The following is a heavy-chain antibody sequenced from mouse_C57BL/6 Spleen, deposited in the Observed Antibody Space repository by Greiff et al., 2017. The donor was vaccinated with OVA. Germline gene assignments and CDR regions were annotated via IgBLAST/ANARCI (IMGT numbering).Heavy chain of an antibody. CDR2: INYDGSST. V-gene: IGHV5-16*01. J-gene: IGHJ1*03. CDR1: GFTFSDYY. Sequence: EVQRVESEGGLVQPGSSMKLSCTASGFTFSDYYMAWVRQVPEKGLEWVANINYDGSSTYYLDSLKSRFIISRDNAKNILYLQMSSLKSEDTATYYCARDYKGYFDVWGTGTTVTVSS. D-gene: IGHD1-3*01. CDR3: ARDYKGYFDV.